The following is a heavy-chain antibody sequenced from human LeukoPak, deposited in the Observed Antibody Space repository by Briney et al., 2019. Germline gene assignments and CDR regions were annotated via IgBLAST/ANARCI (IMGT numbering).Heavy chain of an antibody. D-gene: IGHD6-19*01. Sequence: SVKVSCKASGGTFSSYAISWVRQAPGQGLEWMGRIIPILGIANYAQKFQGRVTITAGKSTSTAYMELSSLRSEDTAVYYCARSTPGSRYSSGWPIYYFDYWGQGTLVTVSS. CDR2: IIPILGIA. V-gene: IGHV1-69*04. J-gene: IGHJ4*02. CDR3: ARSTPGSRYSSGWPIYYFDY. CDR1: GGTFSSYA.